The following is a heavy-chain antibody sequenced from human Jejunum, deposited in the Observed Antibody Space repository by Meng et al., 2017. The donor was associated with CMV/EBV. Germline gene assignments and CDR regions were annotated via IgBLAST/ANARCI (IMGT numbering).Heavy chain of an antibody. V-gene: IGHV3-74*01. CDR3: ASNRGY. J-gene: IGHJ4*02. CDR2: ISSDGSST. CDR1: GVTFSSYW. Sequence: LRLSCAASGVTFSSYWMHWVRQAPGEGLVWVSRISSDGSSTSYADSVKGRFTISRDNAKNTLYLQMNSLRAEDTAVYYCASNRGYWGQGTLVTVSS.